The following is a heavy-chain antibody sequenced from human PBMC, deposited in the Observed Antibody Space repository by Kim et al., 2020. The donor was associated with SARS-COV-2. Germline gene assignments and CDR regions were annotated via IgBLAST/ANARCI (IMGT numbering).Heavy chain of an antibody. CDR2: T. J-gene: IGHJ2*01. Sequence: TYNNPSPKGRVTISVDTSKKQFSLWLSSVTAADAAVYYCARHLRNWYFDLWGRGTLVTVSS. V-gene: IGHV4-39*01. CDR3: ARHLRNWYFDL.